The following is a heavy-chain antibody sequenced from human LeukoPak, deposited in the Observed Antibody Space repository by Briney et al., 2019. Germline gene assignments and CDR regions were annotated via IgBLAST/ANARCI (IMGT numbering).Heavy chain of an antibody. D-gene: IGHD3-22*01. Sequence: SSETLSLTCTVSAGSISSGDYYWSWIRQPAGKGLEWIGRIYSPGTNYNYNPSLKSRVTTSIDTSKNQFSLKLTSVTAADTAVYYCARGIGTSYDSSRDAFDMWRQGTMVTVSS. J-gene: IGHJ3*02. CDR2: IYSPGT. CDR3: ARGIGTSYDSSRDAFDM. CDR1: AGSISSGDYY. V-gene: IGHV4-61*02.